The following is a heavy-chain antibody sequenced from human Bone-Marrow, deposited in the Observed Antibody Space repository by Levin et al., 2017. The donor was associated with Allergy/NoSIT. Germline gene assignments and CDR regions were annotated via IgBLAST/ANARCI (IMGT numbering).Heavy chain of an antibody. V-gene: IGHV4-61*01. Sequence: PSETLSLTCNVSGASVSRGNYHWTWIRQSPGKGLECIGYIHYTGSTNYHPSFESRVTISVDTSKNQFSLKLRSVTAVDTAVYYCARVNYVRGFDHWGQGALVTVSS. D-gene: IGHD1-7*01. CDR2: IHYTGST. CDR3: ARVNYVRGFDH. J-gene: IGHJ4*02. CDR1: GASVSRGNYH.